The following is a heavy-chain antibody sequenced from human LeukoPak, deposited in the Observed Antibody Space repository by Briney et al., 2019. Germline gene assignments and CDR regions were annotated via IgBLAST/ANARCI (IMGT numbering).Heavy chain of an antibody. Sequence: GGSLRLSCVDSGLSFNTYAMHWVRQAPGKGLEWVAAISYDGSYTYYRDSVRGRFTISRDNSRNTMYLQMNSLRAEDTAMYYCARALDVWGKGTTVTVSS. CDR2: ISYDGSYT. CDR3: ARALDV. J-gene: IGHJ6*04. V-gene: IGHV3-30*04. CDR1: GLSFNTYA.